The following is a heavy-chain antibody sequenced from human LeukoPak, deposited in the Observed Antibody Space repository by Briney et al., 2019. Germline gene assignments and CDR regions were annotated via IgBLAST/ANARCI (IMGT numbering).Heavy chain of an antibody. CDR3: ARVENSAMAYDY. J-gene: IGHJ4*02. CDR2: IYHSGST. CDR1: GGSISSSNW. D-gene: IGHD2/OR15-2a*01. V-gene: IGHV4-4*02. Sequence: SGTLSLTCAVSGGSISSSNWWSWVRQPPGKGLEWIGEIYHSGSTNYNPSLKSRVTISVDTSKNQFSLKLSSVTAADTAVYYCARVENSAMAYDYWGQGTLVTVSS.